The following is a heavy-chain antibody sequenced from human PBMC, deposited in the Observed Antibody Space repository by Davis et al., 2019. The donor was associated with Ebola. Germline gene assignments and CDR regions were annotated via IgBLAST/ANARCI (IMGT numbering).Heavy chain of an antibody. Sequence: GESLKISCAASGFTVSSNCMTWVRQAPGKGLEWVSVIYSGGNTYYADSVKGRFTISRDNSKNTLYLQMNSLRTEDTAVYYCARGVSKGDYVLYYYGMDVWGQGTTVTVSS. CDR1: GFTVSSNC. CDR3: ARGVSKGDYVLYYYGMDV. D-gene: IGHD4-17*01. J-gene: IGHJ6*02. CDR2: IYSGGNT. V-gene: IGHV3-66*01.